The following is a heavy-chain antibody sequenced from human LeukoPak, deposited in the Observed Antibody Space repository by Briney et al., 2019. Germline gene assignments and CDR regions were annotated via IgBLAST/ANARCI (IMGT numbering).Heavy chain of an antibody. D-gene: IGHD2-8*01. Sequence: SETLSLTCAEYGGSFSGYHWSWIRQPPGKGLEWIGEINHAGSTNYNPSLESRVNISVDTSKNQFSLKLSSVTAADTAVYYCARPLDCTNGVCLGFDPWGQGTLVTVSS. J-gene: IGHJ5*02. CDR2: INHAGST. CDR3: ARPLDCTNGVCLGFDP. V-gene: IGHV4-34*01. CDR1: GGSFSGYH.